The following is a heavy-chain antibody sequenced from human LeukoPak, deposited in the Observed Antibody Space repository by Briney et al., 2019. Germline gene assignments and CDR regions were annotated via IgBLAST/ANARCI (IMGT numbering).Heavy chain of an antibody. CDR2: IYYSGST. D-gene: IGHD1-7*01. V-gene: IGHV4-39*07. CDR1: GGSIAGGNYY. Sequence: SETLSLTCTVSGGSIAGGNYYWGWIRQPPGKGLEWIGNIYYSGSTYYNPSLKSRVTMSIDTSKNQFSLKLSSVTAADSAVYYCATAYITGTSRGYFEYWGQGTLVTVSS. CDR3: ATAYITGTSRGYFEY. J-gene: IGHJ4*02.